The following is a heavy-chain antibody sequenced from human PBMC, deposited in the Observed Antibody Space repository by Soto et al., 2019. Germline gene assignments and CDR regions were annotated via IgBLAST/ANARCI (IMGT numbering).Heavy chain of an antibody. CDR1: GFPFDTYA. J-gene: IGHJ6*03. D-gene: IGHD3-3*01. V-gene: IGHV3-23*01. CDR2: ISYGGGAT. Sequence: GGSLRLSCAASGFPFDTYAMSWVRQAPGKGLEWVSAISYGGGATFYADSVQGRFTLSRDNSKNTLYLQMNSLRAEDTAVYYCAKVGVVSYYYYYYMDVWGKGTTVTVSS. CDR3: AKVGVVSYYYYYYMDV.